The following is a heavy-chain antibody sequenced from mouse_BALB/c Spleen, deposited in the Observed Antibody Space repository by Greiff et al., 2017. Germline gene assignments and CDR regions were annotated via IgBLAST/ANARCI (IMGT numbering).Heavy chain of an antibody. Sequence: VKLMESGPGLVQPSQSLSITCTVSGFSLTSYGVHWVRQSPGKGLEWLGVIWSGGSTDYNAAFISRLSISKDNSKSQVFFKMNSLQANDTAIYYCASPYGYGYYYAMDYWGQGTSVTVSS. V-gene: IGHV2-2*02. CDR1: GFSLTSYG. CDR2: IWSGGST. CDR3: ASPYGYGYYYAMDY. J-gene: IGHJ4*01. D-gene: IGHD2-2*01.